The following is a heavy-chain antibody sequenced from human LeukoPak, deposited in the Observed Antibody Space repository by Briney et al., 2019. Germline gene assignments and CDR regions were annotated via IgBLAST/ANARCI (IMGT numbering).Heavy chain of an antibody. J-gene: IGHJ3*02. Sequence: GGSLRLSCTASGFAFSIYEMDWVRQAPGKGLEWVSYISSSGSYIQYAESVKGRFTISRDNAEKSLFLQMNSLRDEDTAVYYCARDPGYSSTGVDAFDIWGRGTMVTVSS. CDR2: ISSSGSYI. D-gene: IGHD6-13*01. CDR3: ARDPGYSSTGVDAFDI. CDR1: GFAFSIYE. V-gene: IGHV3-48*03.